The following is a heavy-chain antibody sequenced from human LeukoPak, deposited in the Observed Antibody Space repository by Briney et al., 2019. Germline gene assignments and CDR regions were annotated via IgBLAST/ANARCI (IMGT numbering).Heavy chain of an antibody. V-gene: IGHV3-23*01. CDR3: AKDLGIQQLVFPFDY. J-gene: IGHJ4*02. CDR2: ISGSGGNT. CDR1: GFTFSSYA. D-gene: IGHD6-13*01. Sequence: PGGSLRLSCAASGFTFSSYAMSWVRQAPGKGLEWVSAISGSGGNTYYADSVKGRFTVSRDNSKNTLYLQMNSLRAEDTAVYYCAKDLGIQQLVFPFDYWGQGTLVTVSS.